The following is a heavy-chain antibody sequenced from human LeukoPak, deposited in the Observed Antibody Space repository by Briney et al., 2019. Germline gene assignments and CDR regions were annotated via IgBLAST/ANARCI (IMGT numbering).Heavy chain of an antibody. J-gene: IGHJ4*02. CDR3: ARGTHDFWSGYSLFDY. CDR2: FDPEDGET. V-gene: IGHV1-24*01. D-gene: IGHD3-3*01. Sequence: ASVKVSCKVSGYTLTELSMHWVRQAPGKGLEWMGGFDPEDGETIYAQKFQGRVTMTEDTSTDTAYMELSSLRSDDTAVYYCARGTHDFWSGYSLFDYWGQGTLVTVSS. CDR1: GYTLTELS.